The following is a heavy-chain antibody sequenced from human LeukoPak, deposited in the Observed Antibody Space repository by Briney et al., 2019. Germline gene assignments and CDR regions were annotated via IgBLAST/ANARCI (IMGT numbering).Heavy chain of an antibody. J-gene: IGHJ3*02. Sequence: GASVKVSCKASGYTFTGYYMHWVRQAPGQGLEWMGIINPSGGSTSYAQKFQGRVTMTRDMSTSTVYMELSSLRSEDTAVCYCFIGGSYYYDSSGYGPRDAFDIWGQGTMVTVSS. CDR3: FIGGSYYYDSSGYGPRDAFDI. CDR1: GYTFTGYY. CDR2: INPSGGST. V-gene: IGHV1-46*01. D-gene: IGHD3-22*01.